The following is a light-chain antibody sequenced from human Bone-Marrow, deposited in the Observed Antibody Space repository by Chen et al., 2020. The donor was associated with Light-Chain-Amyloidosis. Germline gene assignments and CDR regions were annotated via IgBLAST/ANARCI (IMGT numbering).Light chain of an antibody. Sequence: SYVLTQPSSVSGVPGQTATIACGGNNIGSTSVQWYQQTPGQAPLLVVYDDSDRPSGIPERLSVSNSGNTATLTISRVEAGDEADYYCQVWDRSSDRPVFGGGTKLTVL. CDR3: QVWDRSSDRPV. CDR2: DDS. CDR1: NIGSTS. J-gene: IGLJ3*02. V-gene: IGLV3-21*02.